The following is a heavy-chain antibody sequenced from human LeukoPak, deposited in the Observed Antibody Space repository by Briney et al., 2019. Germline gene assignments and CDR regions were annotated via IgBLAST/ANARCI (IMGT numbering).Heavy chain of an antibody. CDR3: ARRASGWYFDH. J-gene: IGHJ4*02. CDR1: GYSFSSYW. CDR2: IYPGDSDP. D-gene: IGHD6-19*01. Sequence: GDSLKISCKGSGYSFSSYWIAWVRQVPGKGVEWMGVIYPGDSDPRYSPSFQGQVTFSADKSINTVYLQWSSLKASDTAMYYCARRASGWYFDHWGQGTLVTVSS. V-gene: IGHV5-51*01.